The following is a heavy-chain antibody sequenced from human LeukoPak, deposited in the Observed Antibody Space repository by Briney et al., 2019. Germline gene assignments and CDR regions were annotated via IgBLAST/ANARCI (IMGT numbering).Heavy chain of an antibody. J-gene: IGHJ4*02. CDR2: IYWDDDK. V-gene: IGHV2-5*02. D-gene: IGHD3-10*01. CDR1: GFSVRTSGEA. CDR3: AHKLRSSGSMRFDY. Sequence: SGPTLVNPTQTLTLTCTFSGFSVRTSGEAVGWIRQPPGKALEWLALIYWDDDKRYSTSLKSRLTITKDTSRNQVVLTMTNMDPVDTATYYCAHKLRSSGSMRFDYWGQGALVIVSS.